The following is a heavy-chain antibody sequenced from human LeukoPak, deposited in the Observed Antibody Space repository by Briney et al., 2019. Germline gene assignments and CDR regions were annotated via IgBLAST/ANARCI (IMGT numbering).Heavy chain of an antibody. CDR3: ASGGASSGWYFYL. CDR2: ISSSSSYI. J-gene: IGHJ4*02. Sequence: GGSLRLSCAASGFTFSSYSMNWVRQAPVKGLEWVSSISSSSSYIYYADSVKGRFTISRDNAKNSLYLQMNSLRAEDTAVYYCASGGASSGWYFYLWGQGTLVTVSS. V-gene: IGHV3-21*01. D-gene: IGHD6-19*01. CDR1: GFTFSSYS.